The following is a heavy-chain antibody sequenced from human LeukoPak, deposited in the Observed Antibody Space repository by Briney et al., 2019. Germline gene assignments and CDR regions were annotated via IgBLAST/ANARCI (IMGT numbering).Heavy chain of an antibody. CDR2: IKQDGSEK. CDR3: VRDEGPGSSSYYYYMDV. Sequence: GGSLRLSCGASGFTFSSYWMSWVRQAPGKGLEWVANIKQDGSEKYYVDSVKGRFTISRDNAKNSLYLQMNSLRAEDTAVYYCVRDEGPGSSSYYYYMDVWGKGTTVTVSS. D-gene: IGHD6-6*01. V-gene: IGHV3-7*01. J-gene: IGHJ6*03. CDR1: GFTFSSYW.